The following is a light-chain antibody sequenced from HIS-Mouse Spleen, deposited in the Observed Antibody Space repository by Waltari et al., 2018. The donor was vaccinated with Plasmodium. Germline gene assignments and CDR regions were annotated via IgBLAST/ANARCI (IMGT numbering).Light chain of an antibody. CDR3: QQYNNWSFT. Sequence: EIVMTQSPATLSVSPGERATLSCRASQSVSSNLAWYQQKPGPAPRLLIYGASTRATGIPARFSGSGSGTEFTLTISSLQSEDFAVYCCQQYNNWSFTFGPGTKVDIK. CDR1: QSVSSN. J-gene: IGKJ3*01. CDR2: GAS. V-gene: IGKV3-15*01.